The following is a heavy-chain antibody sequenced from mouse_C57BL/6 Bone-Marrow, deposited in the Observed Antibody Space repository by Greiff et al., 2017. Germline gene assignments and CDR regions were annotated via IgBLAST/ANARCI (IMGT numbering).Heavy chain of an antibody. CDR2: ISSGSSTI. V-gene: IGHV5-17*01. J-gene: IGHJ2*01. CDR1: GFTFSDYG. Sequence: EVHLVESGGGLVKPGGSLKLSCAASGFTFSDYGMHWVRQAPEKGLEWVAYISSGSSTIYYADTVKGRFTISRDNAKNTLFLQMTSLRSEDTAMYYCARVGYYYGSSYFDYWGQGTTLTVSS. D-gene: IGHD1-1*01. CDR3: ARVGYYYGSSYFDY.